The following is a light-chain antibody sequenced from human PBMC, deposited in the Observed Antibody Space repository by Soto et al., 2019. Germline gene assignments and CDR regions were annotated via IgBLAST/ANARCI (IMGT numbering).Light chain of an antibody. CDR1: QSVGSS. CDR2: DAS. Sequence: EIVLTQSPATLSLFPGERATLSCRASQSVGSSLAWYQHRPGQAPRLLLYDASSRATGIPARFSGSGSGTDFTLAISSLAPEDFAVYYCQQRSNWITFGQGTRLEIE. J-gene: IGKJ5*01. CDR3: QQRSNWIT. V-gene: IGKV3-11*01.